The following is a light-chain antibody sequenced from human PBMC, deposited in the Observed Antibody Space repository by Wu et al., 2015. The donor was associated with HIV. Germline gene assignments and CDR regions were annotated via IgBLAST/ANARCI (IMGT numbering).Light chain of an antibody. J-gene: IGKJ4*01. V-gene: IGKV1-39*01. Sequence: GDESPSLXGQVRILATHLNWYQQRPGEAPKLLVCFLASSLEYDIPSRFSGSGSGTEFTLSISSLQRDDFATYFCQQTYSSPHVFGGGTKVDI. CDR2: FLAS. CDR3: QQTYSSPHV. CDR1: RILATH.